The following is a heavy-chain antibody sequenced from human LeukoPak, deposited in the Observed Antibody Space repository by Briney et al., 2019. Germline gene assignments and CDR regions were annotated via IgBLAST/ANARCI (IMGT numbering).Heavy chain of an antibody. D-gene: IGHD2-8*01. CDR1: GGSFSGFY. CDR3: AGNANGVCAFDS. Sequence: PSETLSLTCAVYGGSFSGFYWSWIRQPPGKGLEWIGEISHSGTTYYNPSLKSRVTVSVDTSKSQFSLKLTSVTAADTAVYFCAGNANGVCAFDSWGQGTLVTVSS. V-gene: IGHV4-34*01. CDR2: ISHSGTT. J-gene: IGHJ4*02.